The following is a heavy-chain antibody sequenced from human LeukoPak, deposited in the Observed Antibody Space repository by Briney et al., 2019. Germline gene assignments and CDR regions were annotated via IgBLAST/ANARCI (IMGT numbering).Heavy chain of an antibody. J-gene: IGHJ4*02. CDR1: GITLSNYG. D-gene: IGHD2-2*01. Sequence: GGSLRLSCAVSGITLSNYGMSWVRQAPGKGLEWVAGISDSGGSTYYANSVKGRFTLSRDNSKNTLFVQMNSLGAEDTAVYYCAKSHSVVSRGYFDYWGQGILVTVSS. V-gene: IGHV3-23*01. CDR3: AKSHSVVSRGYFDY. CDR2: ISDSGGST.